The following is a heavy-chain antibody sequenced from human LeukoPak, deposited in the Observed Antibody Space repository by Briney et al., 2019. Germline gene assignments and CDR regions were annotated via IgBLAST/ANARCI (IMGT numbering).Heavy chain of an antibody. J-gene: IGHJ4*02. CDR2: ISYDGSNK. CDR3: ASQTTYYDFWSGYDY. CDR1: GFTFSSYA. D-gene: IGHD3-3*01. V-gene: IGHV3-30-3*01. Sequence: GRSLRLSCVASGFTFSSYAMHWVRQAPGKGLEWVAVISYDGSNKYYADSVKGRFTISRDNSKNTLYLQMNSLRAEDTAVYYCASQTTYYDFWSGYDYWGQGTLVTVSS.